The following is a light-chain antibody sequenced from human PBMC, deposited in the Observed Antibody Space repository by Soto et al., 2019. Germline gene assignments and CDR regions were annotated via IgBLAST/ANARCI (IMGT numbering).Light chain of an antibody. CDR1: SSDIGGYNS. Sequence: QSVLTQSPSASGSPGQSVTISCTGTSSDIGGYNSVSWYQQHPGKAPKVMIYDVTKRPSGVPDRFSGSKSGNTASLTVSALQAEDEAHYYCSSYTDTKSLVFGTGNKVTVL. J-gene: IGLJ1*01. V-gene: IGLV2-8*01. CDR3: SSYTDTKSLV. CDR2: DVT.